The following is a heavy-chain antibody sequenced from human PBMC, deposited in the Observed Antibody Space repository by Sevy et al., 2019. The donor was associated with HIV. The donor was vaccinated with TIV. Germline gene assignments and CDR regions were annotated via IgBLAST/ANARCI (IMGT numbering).Heavy chain of an antibody. CDR1: GFTFSSYA. Sequence: GGSLRLSCAASGFTFSSYAMSWVRQAPGKGLEWVSAISGSGGSTYYAHSVKGRFTISRDNSKNTLYLQMNSLRAEDTAVYYCAKDRYYDSSGYYRLRYWGQGTLVTVSS. J-gene: IGHJ4*02. D-gene: IGHD3-22*01. V-gene: IGHV3-23*01. CDR3: AKDRYYDSSGYYRLRY. CDR2: ISGSGGST.